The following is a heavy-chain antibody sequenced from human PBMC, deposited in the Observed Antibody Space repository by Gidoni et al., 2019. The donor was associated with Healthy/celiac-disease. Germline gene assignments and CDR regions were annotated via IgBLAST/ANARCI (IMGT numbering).Heavy chain of an antibody. D-gene: IGHD3-22*01. V-gene: IGHV3-30-3*01. CDR3: ARDSRYDTSGYYQDFDY. Sequence: QVQLVESGGGVVQPGRSLRLSCAGSGFPFSSYAMHWVRQAPGKGLDWVAVISYDGSNKYYADSVKGRFTISRDNSKNTLYLEMNSLRAEDTAVYYCARDSRYDTSGYYQDFDYWGQGTLVTVSS. J-gene: IGHJ4*02. CDR2: ISYDGSNK. CDR1: GFPFSSYA.